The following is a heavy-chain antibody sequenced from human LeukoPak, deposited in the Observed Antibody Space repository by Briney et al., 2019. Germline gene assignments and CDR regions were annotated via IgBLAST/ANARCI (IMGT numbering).Heavy chain of an antibody. Sequence: GGSRSLSCAASGFTFSSYELNWVRQVPGKGLKGVSYISSTGNTIYYADPVKGRYTLSRDNAKNSLYLQMNSLRAEDTAVYFCASLTATGGSLSDYWGQGTLVTVSS. V-gene: IGHV3-48*03. CDR2: ISSTGNTI. J-gene: IGHJ4*02. CDR1: GFTFSSYE. CDR3: ASLTATGGSLSDY. D-gene: IGHD2-15*01.